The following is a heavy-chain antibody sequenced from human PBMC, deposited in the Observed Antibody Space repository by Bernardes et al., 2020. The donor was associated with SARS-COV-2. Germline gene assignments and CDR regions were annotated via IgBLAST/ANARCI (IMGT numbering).Heavy chain of an antibody. D-gene: IGHD6-13*01. CDR3: ARAAMYINSGYNFDS. Sequence: SETLSLTCSVSGGSLSSYYWSWIRQAPGKGLEWIGFMFTGGSANYNPSLKSRVAISIDTSKNQFALKLNSVTAADAAMYFCARAAMYINSGYNFDSWGQGTLVTVSS. J-gene: IGHJ4*02. CDR2: MFTGGSA. V-gene: IGHV4-59*01. CDR1: GGSLSSYY.